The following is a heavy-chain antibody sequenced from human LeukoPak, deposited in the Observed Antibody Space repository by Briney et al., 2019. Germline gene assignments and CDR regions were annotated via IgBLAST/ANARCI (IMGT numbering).Heavy chain of an antibody. J-gene: IGHJ6*03. CDR1: GYTFTSYD. CDR3: ARGPRADYSSGWYFRLVSYYYYYMDV. CDR2: MNPNSGDT. D-gene: IGHD6-19*01. V-gene: IGHV1-8*03. Sequence: ASVKVSCKASGYTFTSYDINWVRQATGQGLEWMGWMNPNSGDTGYAQKFQGRVTITRNTSISTAYMELSSLRSEDTAVYYCARGPRADYSSGWYFRLVSYYYYYMDVWGKGTTVTVSS.